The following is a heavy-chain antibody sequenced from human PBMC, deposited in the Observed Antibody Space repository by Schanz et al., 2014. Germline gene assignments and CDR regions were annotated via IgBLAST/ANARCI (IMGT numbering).Heavy chain of an antibody. CDR1: GFTFSDSW. V-gene: IGHV3-74*02. Sequence: EVQLVESGGGLVKPGGSLRLSCAASGFTFSDSWMHWVRQAPGKGLVWVSRTSNDGSFTTFADSVKGRFTISRDNAKNPLYLQMNSLRAEDTAVYYCVKLPGATGTTSHFDYWGQGTLVTVSS. D-gene: IGHD1-1*01. J-gene: IGHJ4*02. CDR2: TSNDGSFT. CDR3: VKLPGATGTTSHFDY.